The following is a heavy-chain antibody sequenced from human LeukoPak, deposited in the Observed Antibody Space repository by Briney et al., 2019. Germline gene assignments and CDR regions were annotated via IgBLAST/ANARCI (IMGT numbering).Heavy chain of an antibody. CDR2: ISYDGSNK. J-gene: IGHJ3*02. CDR1: GFTFSSHA. V-gene: IGHV3-30*04. D-gene: IGHD3-16*01. Sequence: PGRSLRLSCAASGFTFSSHAMHWVRQAPGKGLEWVAVISYDGSNKYYADSVKGRFTISRDNSKNTLYLQMNSLRAEDTAVYYCAIWGTLMDAFDIWGQGTMVTVSS. CDR3: AIWGTLMDAFDI.